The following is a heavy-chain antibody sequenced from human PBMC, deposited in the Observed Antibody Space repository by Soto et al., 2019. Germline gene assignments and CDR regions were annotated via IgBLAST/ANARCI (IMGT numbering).Heavy chain of an antibody. CDR1: GGSIDRSNYY. CDR3: ARHVVAVVINGWGY. J-gene: IGHJ4*02. CDR2: TYYNGNA. V-gene: IGHV4-39*01. D-gene: IGHD3-22*01. Sequence: QLQLQESGPGLVKPSETLSLTCTVSGGSIDRSNYYWDWIRQPPGKGLEWIGTTYYNGNAYYNPSLKSRVTMSVDTSKTQFSLKLISVTAADTAVYYCARHVVAVVINGWGYWGQGTLVTVSS.